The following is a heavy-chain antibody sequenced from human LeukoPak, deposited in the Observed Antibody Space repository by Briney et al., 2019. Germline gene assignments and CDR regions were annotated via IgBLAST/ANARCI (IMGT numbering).Heavy chain of an antibody. CDR3: ATSPLYSSSWYGPPPHNYYYMDV. J-gene: IGHJ6*03. D-gene: IGHD6-13*01. CDR2: ISSSSSYI. CDR1: GFTFSSYS. V-gene: IGHV3-21*04. Sequence: GGSLRLSCAASGFTFSSYSMNWVRQAPGKGLEWVSSISSSSSYIYYADSVKGRFTISRDNAKNSLYLQMNSLRAEDTAVYYCATSPLYSSSWYGPPPHNYYYMDVWGKGTTVTISS.